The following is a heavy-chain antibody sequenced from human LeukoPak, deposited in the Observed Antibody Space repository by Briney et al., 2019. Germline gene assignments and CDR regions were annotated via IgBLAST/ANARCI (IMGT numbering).Heavy chain of an antibody. CDR3: ASGVVVVVAAKNYYGTDV. D-gene: IGHD2-15*01. J-gene: IGHJ6*02. CDR2: IIPILGIA. Sequence: SVKVSCKASGGTFSSYAISWVRQAPGQGLEWMGRIIPILGIANYAQKFQGRVTITADKSTSTAYMELSSLRSEDTAVYYCASGVVVVVAAKNYYGTDVWGQGTTVTVSS. CDR1: GGTFSSYA. V-gene: IGHV1-69*04.